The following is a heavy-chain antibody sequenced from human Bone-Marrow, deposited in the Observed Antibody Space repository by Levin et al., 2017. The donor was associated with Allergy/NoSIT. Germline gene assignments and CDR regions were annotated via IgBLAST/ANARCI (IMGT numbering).Heavy chain of an antibody. CDR1: GFDFSNVW. Sequence: ETLSLTCAASGFDFSNVWMSWVRQAPGKGLEWVGRIKRKSDGGTTDYAAPVKGRFTVSRDDSTNTLYLQMNSLKTEDTAVYYCTTDWGTLYFFNYWGQGSLVTVSS. CDR2: IKRKSDGGTT. CDR3: TTDWGTLYFFNY. J-gene: IGHJ4*02. D-gene: IGHD3-16*01. V-gene: IGHV3-15*01.